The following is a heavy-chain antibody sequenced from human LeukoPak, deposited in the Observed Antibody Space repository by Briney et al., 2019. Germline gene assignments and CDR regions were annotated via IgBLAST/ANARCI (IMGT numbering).Heavy chain of an antibody. CDR3: ARAYYYASSAFDI. Sequence: SSETLSLTCTVSGGSISSNTYYWDWIRQPPGKGLECIGSINYGGSTYYNPSLKSRVIISVDTSKNQFSLKLNSVTAAGTAVYYCARAYYYASSAFDIWGQGTMVTVSS. D-gene: IGHD3-22*01. J-gene: IGHJ3*02. CDR2: INYGGST. V-gene: IGHV4-39*01. CDR1: GGSISSNTYY.